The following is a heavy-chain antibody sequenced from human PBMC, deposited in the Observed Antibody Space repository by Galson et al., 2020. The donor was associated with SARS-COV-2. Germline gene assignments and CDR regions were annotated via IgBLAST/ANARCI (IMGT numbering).Heavy chain of an antibody. CDR1: AFTVSSNY. Sequence: QAGGSLRLSCAASAFTVSSNYMSWVRQAPGKGLEWVSVIYSGGSTYYADSVTGRFTIARDNSKNTLYLQMNSLRAEDTAVYYCARDPPPPRSITGTSLWGQGTLVTVSS. CDR3: ARDPPPPRSITGTSL. D-gene: IGHD1-7*01. J-gene: IGHJ4*02. V-gene: IGHV3-66*01. CDR2: IYSGGST.